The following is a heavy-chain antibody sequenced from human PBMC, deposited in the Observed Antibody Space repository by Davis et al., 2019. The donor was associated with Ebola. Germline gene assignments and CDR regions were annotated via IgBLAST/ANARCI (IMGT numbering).Heavy chain of an antibody. CDR3: ARLVALYDNSGYAYLDY. Sequence: MPSETLSLTCTASGASNSSGGYYWSWIRQHPGKGLEWIGYIYYSGSTYYHPSLKSRVTISADTSENQFSLRLSSVTAADTAVYYCARLVALYDNSGYAYLDYWGQGILVTVSS. V-gene: IGHV4-31*03. D-gene: IGHD3-22*01. J-gene: IGHJ4*02. CDR1: GASNSSGGYY. CDR2: IYYSGST.